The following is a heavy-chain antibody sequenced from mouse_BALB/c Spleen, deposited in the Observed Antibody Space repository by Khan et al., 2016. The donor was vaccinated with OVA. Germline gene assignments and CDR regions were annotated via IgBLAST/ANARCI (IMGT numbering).Heavy chain of an antibody. CDR2: IDPFSGAT. CDR3: SRHGYVAWFTY. Sequence: VQLKQSGPELMKPGTSVKISCKASGYSFTTYYIHWVMQSHGTSLEWIGYIDPFSGATTYNQKFRGKATLTVDKSSSTAYILLSNLTSEDSAVYYCSRHGYVAWFTYWGQGTLVTVSA. CDR1: GYSFTTYY. V-gene: IGHV1S135*01. D-gene: IGHD2-2*01. J-gene: IGHJ3*01.